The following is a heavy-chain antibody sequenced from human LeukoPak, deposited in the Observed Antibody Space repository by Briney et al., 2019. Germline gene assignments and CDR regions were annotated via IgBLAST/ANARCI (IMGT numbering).Heavy chain of an antibody. CDR2: ITSSSSDT. CDR3: PRATRGHSEY. Sequence: GGSLRLSCAASGFIFSSYPMNWVRQAPGKGLEWGSYITSSSSDTHYADSVEGRFTISRDNAKNSLYLQMNSLRAEDTAVYYCPRATRGHSEYWGHGTLVPGSS. D-gene: IGHD2-2*01. CDR1: GFIFSSYP. V-gene: IGHV3-21*05. J-gene: IGHJ4*01.